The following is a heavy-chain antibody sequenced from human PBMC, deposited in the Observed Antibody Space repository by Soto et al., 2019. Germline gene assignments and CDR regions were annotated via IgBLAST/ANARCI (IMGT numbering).Heavy chain of an antibody. CDR1: GYTLTELS. V-gene: IGHV1-24*01. D-gene: IGHD2-15*01. Sequence: GASVKVSCKVSGYTLTELSMHGVRQAPGKGLEWMGGFDPEDGETIYAQKFQGRVTMTEDTSTDTAYMELSSLRSEDTAVYYCATDYQPRGGSDWFDPWGQGTLVTVSS. CDR3: ATDYQPRGGSDWFDP. J-gene: IGHJ5*02. CDR2: FDPEDGET.